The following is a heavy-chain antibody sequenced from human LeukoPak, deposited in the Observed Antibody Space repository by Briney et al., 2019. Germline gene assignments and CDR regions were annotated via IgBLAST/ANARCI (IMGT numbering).Heavy chain of an antibody. J-gene: IGHJ6*02. D-gene: IGHD2-15*01. Sequence: GGSLRLSCAASGFTFSSYWMSWVRQAPGKGLEWVGRIKSKTDGGTTDYAAPVKGRFTISRDDSKNTLYLQMNSLKTEDTAVYYCATTTLCSGGTCTNYYYGMDVWGQGTTVTVSS. CDR1: GFTFSSYW. CDR3: ATTTLCSGGTCTNYYYGMDV. V-gene: IGHV3-15*01. CDR2: IKSKTDGGTT.